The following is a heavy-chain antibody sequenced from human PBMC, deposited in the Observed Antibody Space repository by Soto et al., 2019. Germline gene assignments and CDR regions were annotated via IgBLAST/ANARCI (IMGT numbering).Heavy chain of an antibody. CDR2: INHSGST. J-gene: IGHJ5*02. D-gene: IGHD2-2*01. V-gene: IGHV4-34*01. CDR3: ARAMCSSTSCYRWFDP. CDR1: GGSFSGYY. Sequence: SETLSLTCAVYGGSFSGYYWSWIRQPPGKGLEWIGEINHSGSTNYNPSLKSRFTISVDTSKNQFSLKLSSVTAADTAVYYCARAMCSSTSCYRWFDPWGQGTLVTVSS.